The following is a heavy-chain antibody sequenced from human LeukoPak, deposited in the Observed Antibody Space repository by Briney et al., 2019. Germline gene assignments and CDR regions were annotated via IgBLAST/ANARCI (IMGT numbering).Heavy chain of an antibody. J-gene: IGHJ3*02. CDR3: AKAKATGTTYAFYI. Sequence: SQTLSLTCAVSGGSISSGGYSWSWIRQPPGKGLEWIGYIYHSGSTYYDPSLKSRVTISVDRSKNQFSLKLSSVTAADTAVYYCAKAKATGTTYAFYIWGQGTMVTVSS. CDR2: IYHSGST. CDR1: GGSISSGGYS. D-gene: IGHD4-17*01. V-gene: IGHV4-30-2*01.